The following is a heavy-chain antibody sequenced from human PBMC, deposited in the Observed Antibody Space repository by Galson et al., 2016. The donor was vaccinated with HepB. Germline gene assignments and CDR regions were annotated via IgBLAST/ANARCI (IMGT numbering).Heavy chain of an antibody. CDR2: IKGGGASP. J-gene: IGHJ4*02. V-gene: IGHV3-23*01. Sequence: SLRLSCAASGFNFGNYAMNWVRQAPGKGPEWVSSIKGGGASPKYADSVTGRFTISRDKTHNTLQLQMNSLRAEDTAVYYCVKDFYGSGSYFSVGHDHWGQGTLVTVSS. CDR3: VKDFYGSGSYFSVGHDH. CDR1: GFNFGNYA. D-gene: IGHD3-10*01.